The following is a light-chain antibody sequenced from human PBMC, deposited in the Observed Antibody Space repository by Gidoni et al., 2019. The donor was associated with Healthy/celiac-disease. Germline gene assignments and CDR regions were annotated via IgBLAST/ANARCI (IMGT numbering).Light chain of an antibody. CDR3: SSYAGSNNLGV. Sequence: QSALTQPPSASGSPGQSVTISCTGTSSDVGGYNYVPWYQQHPGKAPKLMIYEVSKRPSGVPDRFFGSKSGNTASLTVSGLQAEDEADYYCSSYAGSNNLGVFGGGTKLTVL. CDR1: SSDVGGYNY. J-gene: IGLJ3*02. CDR2: EVS. V-gene: IGLV2-8*01.